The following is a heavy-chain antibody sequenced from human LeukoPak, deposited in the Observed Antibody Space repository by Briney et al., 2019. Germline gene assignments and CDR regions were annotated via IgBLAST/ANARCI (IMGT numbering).Heavy chain of an antibody. CDR3: AIYSGYDSYGMDV. CDR2: IYPGDSDT. Sequence: GESLKISCKGSGYSFTSYWIGWVRQMHGKGLEWMGIIYPGDSDTRYSPSFQGQVTISADKSISTAYLQWSSLKASDTAIYYCAIYSGYDSYGMDVGAKGPRSPSP. V-gene: IGHV5-51*01. D-gene: IGHD5-12*01. J-gene: IGHJ6*02. CDR1: GYSFTSYW.